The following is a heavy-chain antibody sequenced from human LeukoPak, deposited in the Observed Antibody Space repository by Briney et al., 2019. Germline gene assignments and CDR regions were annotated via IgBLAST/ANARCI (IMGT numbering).Heavy chain of an antibody. D-gene: IGHD3-22*01. CDR2: INPNSGGT. V-gene: IGHV1-2*02. J-gene: IGHJ4*02. CDR3: TKEGVDSY. CDR1: VYTFTVYN. Sequence: ASVKVSCKASVYTFTVYNMHWVRQAPGQGLEWMGWINPNSGGTNYAQKFQGRVTMTRDTSINTAYMELGRLTSDDTALYYCTKEGVDSYWGQGTLVTVSS.